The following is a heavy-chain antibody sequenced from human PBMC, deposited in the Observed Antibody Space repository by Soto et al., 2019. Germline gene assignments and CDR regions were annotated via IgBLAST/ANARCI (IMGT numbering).Heavy chain of an antibody. V-gene: IGHV3-30-3*02. CDR1: GFIFSDYA. CDR2: TSHDGKNK. J-gene: IGHJ4*02. D-gene: IGHD5-18*01. CDR3: AKLGGYNYDIPFDY. Sequence: QVQLVESGGGVVQPGRSLRLSCAASGFIFSDYAMNWVRQAPGKGLEWVAVTSHDGKNKYFADSVRGRFIISRDNSRDTLYLRMDTLRTEDTAIYYCAKLGGYNYDIPFDYWGRGTMVIVSS.